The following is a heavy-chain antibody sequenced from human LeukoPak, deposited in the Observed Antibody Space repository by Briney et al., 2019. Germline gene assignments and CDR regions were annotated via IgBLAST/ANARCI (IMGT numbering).Heavy chain of an antibody. CDR1: GFTVSSNY. CDR2: IYSGGTT. D-gene: IGHD6-13*01. CDR3: AKSLARVAAPTPYDY. J-gene: IGHJ4*02. Sequence: GGSLRLSCAASGFTVSSNYMSWVRQAPGKGLEWVSVIYSGGTTNYADSVKGRFTISRDNSKNTLFLQMNSLRAEDTAVYYCAKSLARVAAPTPYDYWGQGALVTVSS. V-gene: IGHV3-53*01.